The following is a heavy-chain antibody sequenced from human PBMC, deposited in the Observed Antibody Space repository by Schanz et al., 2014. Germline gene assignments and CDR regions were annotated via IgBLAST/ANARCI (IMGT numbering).Heavy chain of an antibody. J-gene: IGHJ3*02. CDR3: ARKMKLGVYGGKGHDSLDI. D-gene: IGHD4-17*01. Sequence: EVQLVESGGTLVRPGGSLRLSCAASGFTFSSYAMTWVRQAPGKGLEWISYITYNGGTIYYADSVKGRFTISRDNAKNTLYLQMNTLRAEDTAVYYCARKMKLGVYGGKGHDSLDIWGQGTMVTVSS. CDR2: ITYNGGTI. CDR1: GFTFSSYA. V-gene: IGHV3-48*04.